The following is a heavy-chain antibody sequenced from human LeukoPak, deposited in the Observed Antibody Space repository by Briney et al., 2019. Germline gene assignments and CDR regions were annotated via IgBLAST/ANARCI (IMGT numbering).Heavy chain of an antibody. Sequence: GGSLRLSCAASGFTVSSDYMNWVRQAPGKGLEWVSVIYSGGSTYYADSVKGRFTISRDKSKNTLYLQMNSLRAEDTAVYYCARCFVAVAALDYWGQGTLVTVSS. CDR3: ARCFVAVAALDY. D-gene: IGHD6-19*01. CDR1: GFTVSSDY. V-gene: IGHV3-66*01. CDR2: IYSGGST. J-gene: IGHJ4*02.